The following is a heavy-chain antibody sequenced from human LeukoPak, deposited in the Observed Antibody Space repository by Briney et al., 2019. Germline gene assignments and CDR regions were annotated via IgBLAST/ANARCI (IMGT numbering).Heavy chain of an antibody. Sequence: SVKVSCKASGGTFSSYAISWVRQAPGQGLEWMGGIIPIFGTADYAQKFQGRVTITADESTSTAYMELSSLRSEDTAVYYCARLGWRGYYDFWSGYYYDYWGQGTLVTVSS. CDR2: IIPIFGTA. CDR1: GGTFSSYA. D-gene: IGHD3-3*01. V-gene: IGHV1-69*01. CDR3: ARLGWRGYYDFWSGYYYDY. J-gene: IGHJ4*02.